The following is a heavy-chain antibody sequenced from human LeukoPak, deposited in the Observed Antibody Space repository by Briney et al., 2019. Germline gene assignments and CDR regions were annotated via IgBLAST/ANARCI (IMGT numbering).Heavy chain of an antibody. CDR2: SYTSGST. D-gene: IGHD4-17*01. CDR3: AREMTTVTTDWFDP. CDR1: GGSISSGSYY. Sequence: SETLSLTCTVSGGSISSGSYYWSWIRQPAGKGLEWIGRSYTSGSTNYNPSLKSRVTISVDTSKNQFFLKLSSVTAADTAVYYCAREMTTVTTDWFDPWGQGTLVTVSS. J-gene: IGHJ5*02. V-gene: IGHV4-61*02.